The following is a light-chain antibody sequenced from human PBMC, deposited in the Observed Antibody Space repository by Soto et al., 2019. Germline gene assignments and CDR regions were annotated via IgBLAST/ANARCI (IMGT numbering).Light chain of an antibody. CDR1: QGISSY. CDR3: QQTRSYPST. CDR2: VAS. J-gene: IGKJ4*01. Sequence: DIQLTPSPSFLSASVVDRVTITCRASQGISSYLAWYQQKPGKAPKFLIYVASTLHSGVPSRFSGSGSGTDFTLTIYSLQAEDFATYYCQQTRSYPSTFGGGTKVEIK. V-gene: IGKV1-9*01.